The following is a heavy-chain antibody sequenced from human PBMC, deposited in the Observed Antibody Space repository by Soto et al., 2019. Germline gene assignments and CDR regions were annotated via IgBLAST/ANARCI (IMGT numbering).Heavy chain of an antibody. V-gene: IGHV4-30-4*01. Sequence: SETLSLTCTVSGVSISSGDYYWSWIRQTPGKGLEWIGYIYYSENTYYNPSLKSRVAISGDTSKNQFSLKLSSATAADTAVYYCARETGSGSSRKNHFDYWGQGTLVTVSS. CDR2: IYYSENT. D-gene: IGHD1-26*01. CDR3: ARETGSGSSRKNHFDY. CDR1: GVSISSGDYY. J-gene: IGHJ4*02.